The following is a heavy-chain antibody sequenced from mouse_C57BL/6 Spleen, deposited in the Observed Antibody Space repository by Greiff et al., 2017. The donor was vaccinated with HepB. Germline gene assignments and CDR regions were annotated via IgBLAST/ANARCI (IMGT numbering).Heavy chain of an antibody. CDR2: IYPYNGVS. V-gene: IGHV1-31*01. D-gene: IGHD1-1*01. CDR3: ARGPSTVVTYWYFDV. CDR1: GYSFTGYY. J-gene: IGHJ1*03. Sequence: EVKVVESGPELVKPGASVKISCKASGYSFTGYYMHWVKQSHGNILDWIGYIYPYNGVSSYNQKFKGKATLTVDKSSSTAYMELRSLTSEDSAVYYCARGPSTVVTYWYFDVWGTGTTVTVSS.